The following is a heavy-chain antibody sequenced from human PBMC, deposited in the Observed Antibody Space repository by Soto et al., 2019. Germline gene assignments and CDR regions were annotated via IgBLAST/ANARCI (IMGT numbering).Heavy chain of an antibody. CDR2: IYWDDDK. CDR1: EFSLSTGEVG. J-gene: IGHJ4*02. Sequence: QITLKESGPPLVKPTQTLTLTCTFSEFSLSTGEVGVGWIRQPPGKALEWLAVIYWDDDKRYSPSLKSRLAITKDTSKNQVVLTMTNVDPVDTATYYCAHTTTMTTSFDYWGQGTLVTVSS. V-gene: IGHV2-5*02. CDR3: AHTTTMTTSFDY. D-gene: IGHD4-17*01.